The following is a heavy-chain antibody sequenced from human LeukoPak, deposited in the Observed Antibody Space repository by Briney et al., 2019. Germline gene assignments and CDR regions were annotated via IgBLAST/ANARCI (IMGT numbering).Heavy chain of an antibody. Sequence: GASVKVSCKASGYSFTNYTLDWVRQAPGQRLEWMGWINAGNGKTRYSQKFQGRVTISRDTSARTAYMELSSLRSEDTAVYFCATDARELPEPAASDIWGQGTMLTVSS. CDR2: INAGNGKT. CDR3: ATDARELPEPAASDI. D-gene: IGHD1-26*01. J-gene: IGHJ3*02. V-gene: IGHV1-3*01. CDR1: GYSFTNYT.